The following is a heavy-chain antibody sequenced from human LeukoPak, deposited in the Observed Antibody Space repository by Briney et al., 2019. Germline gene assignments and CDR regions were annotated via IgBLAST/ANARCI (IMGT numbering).Heavy chain of an antibody. V-gene: IGHV3-21*04. CDR1: GFTFSSYS. CDR3: ATEQWFVNSYYFDY. CDR2: ISSSSSNI. D-gene: IGHD3-10*01. Sequence: GGSLRLSCAASGFTFSSYSMNWVRQAPGKGLEWVSSISSSSSNINYADSVKGRFTISRDNANNSLYLQMDSLRAEDTAVYYCATEQWFVNSYYFDYWGQGTLVTVSS. J-gene: IGHJ4*02.